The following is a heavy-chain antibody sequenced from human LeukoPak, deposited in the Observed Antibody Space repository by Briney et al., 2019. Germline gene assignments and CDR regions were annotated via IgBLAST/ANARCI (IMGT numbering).Heavy chain of an antibody. CDR3: ARNQRDGCYYHFDY. CDR1: GCTFTDYY. J-gene: IGHJ4*02. Sequence: ASVKVSCQASGCTFTDYYMNWVRQAPGQGLEWMGWINPNNGGTNYAQKFQGRGTVTRDASHRTAYTELSRVKSDDKAVSYCARNQRDGCYYHFDYWGQGTLVTVSS. V-gene: IGHV1-2*02. D-gene: IGHD1-26*01. CDR2: INPNNGGT.